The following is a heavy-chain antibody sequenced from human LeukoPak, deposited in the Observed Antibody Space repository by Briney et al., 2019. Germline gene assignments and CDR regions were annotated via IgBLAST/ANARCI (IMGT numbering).Heavy chain of an antibody. CDR1: GFTFDDFA. CDR3: AREGYSGSYSGL. D-gene: IGHD1-26*01. Sequence: GGSLRLSCAASGFTFDDFAMHWVRQLPGKGLEWVSHISWDGGSTYYVDSVKGRFTISRDNSKNSLYLQMNSLRAEDTAVYYCAREGYSGSYSGLWGRGTLVTVSS. V-gene: IGHV3-43D*03. J-gene: IGHJ2*01. CDR2: ISWDGGST.